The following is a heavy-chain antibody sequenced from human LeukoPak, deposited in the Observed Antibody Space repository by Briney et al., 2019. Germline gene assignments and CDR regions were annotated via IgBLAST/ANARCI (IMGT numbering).Heavy chain of an antibody. D-gene: IGHD2-21*01. V-gene: IGHV3-21*01. CDR3: ARDLGELGLDY. Sequence: AGGSLRLSCAASGLTFSSYSMNWVRQAPGKGREWVSSISSISSYIYYADSVKGRFTISRDNAKNSLYLQMNSLRAEDTAVYYCARDLGELGLDYWGQGNLVTVSS. J-gene: IGHJ4*02. CDR2: ISSISSYI. CDR1: GLTFSSYS.